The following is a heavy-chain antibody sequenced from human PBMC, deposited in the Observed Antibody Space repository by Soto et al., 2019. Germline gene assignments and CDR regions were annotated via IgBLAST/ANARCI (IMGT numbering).Heavy chain of an antibody. CDR3: ARAHRAVAGTSHYYGMDV. D-gene: IGHD6-19*01. CDR1: GYSFTSCW. V-gene: IGHV5-10-1*01. J-gene: IGHJ6*02. Sequence: PGESLKISCKGSGYSFTSCWISCVRHFPGKGLEWMGRIDPSDSYTNYSPSFQGHVTISADKSISTAYLQWSSLKASDTAMYYCARAHRAVAGTSHYYGMDVWGQGTTVTVSS. CDR2: IDPSDSYT.